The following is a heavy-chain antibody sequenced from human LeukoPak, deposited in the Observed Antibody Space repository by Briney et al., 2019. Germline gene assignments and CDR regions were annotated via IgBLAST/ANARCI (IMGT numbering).Heavy chain of an antibody. V-gene: IGHV3-7*03. J-gene: IGHJ4*02. D-gene: IGHD2-15*01. CDR1: GFIFSGSW. CDR2: IKKDGSEK. CDR3: TTDTWYSAGH. Sequence: GGSLRLFCTASGFIFSGSWMAWIRQAPGKGLEWVAIIKKDGSEKYYVDSMKGRFTISRDNAKNSLFLQMNSLRAEDTAIYYCTTDTWYSAGHWGQGTLVTVSS.